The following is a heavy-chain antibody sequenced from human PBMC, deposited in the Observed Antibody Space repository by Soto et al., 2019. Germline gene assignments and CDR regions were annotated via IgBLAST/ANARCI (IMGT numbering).Heavy chain of an antibody. CDR2: IIPIFGSA. J-gene: IGHJ4*02. CDR3: ARNYGDYSEGPYYFDY. Sequence: QVQLVQSGAEVKKPGSSVKVSCKASGGTFSSYAISWVRQAPGQGLEWMGGIIPIFGSANYAQKFQGRVKITADESTSTAYMELSSLRSEDTAVYSCARNYGDYSEGPYYFDYWGQGTLVTVSS. D-gene: IGHD4-17*01. CDR1: GGTFSSYA. V-gene: IGHV1-69*01.